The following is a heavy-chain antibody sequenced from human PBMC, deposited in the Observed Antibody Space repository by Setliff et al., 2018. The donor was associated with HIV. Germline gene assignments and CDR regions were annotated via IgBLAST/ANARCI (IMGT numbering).Heavy chain of an antibody. Sequence: GGSLRLSCAASGFTFSDAWMSWVRQAPGKGLEWVARIKNRANGGTTHYAAPVNGRFTISRDDSKNTLYLQMNSLKTEDTAVYYCSTDLPSSGFFPDYWGQGTLVTVSA. CDR1: GFTFSDAW. CDR2: IKNRANGGTT. V-gene: IGHV3-15*01. D-gene: IGHD6-19*01. J-gene: IGHJ4*02. CDR3: STDLPSSGFFPDY.